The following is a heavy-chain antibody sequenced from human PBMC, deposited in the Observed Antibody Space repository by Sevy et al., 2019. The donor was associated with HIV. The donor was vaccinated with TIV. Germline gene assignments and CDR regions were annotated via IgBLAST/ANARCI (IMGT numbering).Heavy chain of an antibody. CDR2: IDTDGSDT. CDR1: GFIFSTDW. Sequence: GGSLRLSCVASGFIFSTDWMHWVRQAPGKGLVWVSRIDTDGSDTSYADSVKGRFTISRDNAKNTRYLQMNSLRAEDTAVYCCVRDRPGPKHYMDVWGKGTTVTVSS. J-gene: IGHJ6*03. CDR3: VRDRPGPKHYMDV. V-gene: IGHV3-74*01.